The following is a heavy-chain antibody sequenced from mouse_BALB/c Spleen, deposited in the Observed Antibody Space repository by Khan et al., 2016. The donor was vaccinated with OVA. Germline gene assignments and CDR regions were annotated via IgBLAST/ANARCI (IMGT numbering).Heavy chain of an antibody. CDR1: GFTFSSYS. CDR3: AGHLTESFAY. J-gene: IGHJ3*01. D-gene: IGHD4-1*01. CDR2: ISSGGDYT. Sequence: EVELVESGGDLVKPGGSLKLSCAASGFTFSSYSMSWVRQTPDKRLEWVASISSGGDYTYYPDSVKGRCTMSRDKAYNKLYRQMSDLKSEDSAVYDCAGHLTESFAYWGQGTMVTVSA. V-gene: IGHV5-6*01.